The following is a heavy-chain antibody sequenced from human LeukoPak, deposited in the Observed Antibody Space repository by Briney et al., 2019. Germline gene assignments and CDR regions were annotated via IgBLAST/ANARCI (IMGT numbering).Heavy chain of an antibody. J-gene: IGHJ6*03. Sequence: SETLSLTCAVYGGSFSGYYWSWIRQPPGKGLEWIGETNHSGSTNYNPSLKSRVTISVDTSKNQFSLKLSSVTAADTAVYYCARSYCSSTSCLRGHYYYMDVWGKGTTVTVSS. CDR1: GGSFSGYY. CDR3: ARSYCSSTSCLRGHYYYMDV. V-gene: IGHV4-34*01. D-gene: IGHD2-2*01. CDR2: TNHSGST.